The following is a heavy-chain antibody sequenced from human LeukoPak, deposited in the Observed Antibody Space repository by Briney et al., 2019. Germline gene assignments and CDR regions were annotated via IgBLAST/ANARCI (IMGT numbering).Heavy chain of an antibody. Sequence: ASVKVSCKASGYAFTGYYMHWVRQAPGQGLEWMGRINPNSGGTNYAQKFQGRVTMTRDTSISTAYMELSRLRSDDTAVYYCAIPSDYDILTGYYKAVDYRGQGTLVTVSS. CDR3: AIPSDYDILTGYYKAVDY. D-gene: IGHD3-9*01. V-gene: IGHV1-2*06. CDR1: GYAFTGYY. CDR2: INPNSGGT. J-gene: IGHJ4*02.